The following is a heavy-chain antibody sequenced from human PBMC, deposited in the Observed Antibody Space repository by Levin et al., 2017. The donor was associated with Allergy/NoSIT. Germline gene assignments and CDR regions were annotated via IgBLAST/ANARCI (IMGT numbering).Heavy chain of an antibody. J-gene: IGHJ3*02. D-gene: IGHD1-26*01. CDR3: ARDPETIVGANSDAFDI. Sequence: ASVKVSCKASGYTFTSYAMHWVRQAPGQRLEWMGWINAGNGNTKYSQKFQGRVTITRDTSASTAYMELSSLRSEDTAVYYCARDPETIVGANSDAFDIWGQGTMVTVSS. CDR2: INAGNGNT. V-gene: IGHV1-3*01. CDR1: GYTFTSYA.